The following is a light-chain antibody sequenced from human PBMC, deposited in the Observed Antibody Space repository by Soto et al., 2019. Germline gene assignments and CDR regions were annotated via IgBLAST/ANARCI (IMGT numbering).Light chain of an antibody. Sequence: DIVMTQSPDSLAVSLGERATINCKSSQSVLYSSNNKNYLAWYQQKPGQPPKLIIYWASTLESGVPDRFSGSGSGTDFTLTISSLQAEDVAVYYCQQYYSTPRTFGQGTKVEIK. CDR3: QQYYSTPRT. CDR2: WAS. J-gene: IGKJ1*01. V-gene: IGKV4-1*01. CDR1: QSVLYSSNNKNY.